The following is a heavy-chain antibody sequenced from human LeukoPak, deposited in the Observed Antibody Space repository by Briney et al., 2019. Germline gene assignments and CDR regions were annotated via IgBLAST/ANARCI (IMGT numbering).Heavy chain of an antibody. CDR2: ISVYNGNR. CDR1: GYTFNSYG. Sequence: PVASVKVSCKASGYTFNSYGITWVRQAPGQGLEWMAWISVYNGNRRYAQNFQGRVTLTTDKTTTTAYMELTSLRSDDTATYYCARDGRFEYSHSYYFDYWGQGTLVTVSS. CDR3: ARDGRFEYSHSYYFDY. V-gene: IGHV1-18*01. D-gene: IGHD6-6*01. J-gene: IGHJ4*02.